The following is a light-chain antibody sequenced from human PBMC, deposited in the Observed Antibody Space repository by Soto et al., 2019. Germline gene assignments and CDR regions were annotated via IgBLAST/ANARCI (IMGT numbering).Light chain of an antibody. Sequence: DIVMTQSPESLAVSLGERATIKCESSQTVFFSTSNKNYLAWYQQRPGQPPKLLIYWASIRESGVPDRFSGSGSGTHFTLTIDSLQAEDVAVHYCQQYYNAPRTFGQGTKVEIK. CDR1: QTVFFSTSNKNY. CDR2: WAS. V-gene: IGKV4-1*01. J-gene: IGKJ1*01. CDR3: QQYYNAPRT.